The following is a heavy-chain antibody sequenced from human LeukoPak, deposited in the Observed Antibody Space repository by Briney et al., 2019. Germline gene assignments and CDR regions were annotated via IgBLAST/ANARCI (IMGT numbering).Heavy chain of an antibody. CDR1: RYTFTSYA. J-gene: IGHJ3*02. D-gene: IGHD5-12*01. V-gene: IGHV1-3*01. CDR3: ARASVDDAFDI. CDR2: INAGNGNT. Sequence: ASVKVSCKASRYTFTSYAMHWVRLAPGQRLEGMGWINAGNGNTKYSQKFQGRVTITRDTSASTAYKELSSRRSEDTAVYYCARASVDDAFDIWGQGTMVTLSS.